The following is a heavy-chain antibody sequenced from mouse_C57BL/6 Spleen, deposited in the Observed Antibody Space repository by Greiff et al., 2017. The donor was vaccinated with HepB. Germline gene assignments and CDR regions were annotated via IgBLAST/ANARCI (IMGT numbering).Heavy chain of an antibody. CDR2: IHPNSGST. D-gene: IGHD1-1*01. V-gene: IGHV1-64*01. CDR3: AISYGSSYVWTY. Sequence: QVQLQQPGAELVKPGASVKLSCKASGYTFTSYWMHWVKQRPGQGLEWIGMIHPNSGSTNYNEKFKSKATLTVDKSSSTAYMQLSSLTSEDSAVYYCAISYGSSYVWTYWGQGTTLTVSS. J-gene: IGHJ2*01. CDR1: GYTFTSYW.